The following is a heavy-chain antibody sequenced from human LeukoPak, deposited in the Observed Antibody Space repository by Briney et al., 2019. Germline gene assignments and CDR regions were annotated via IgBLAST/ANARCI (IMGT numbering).Heavy chain of an antibody. CDR2: LSGSGGGT. V-gene: IGHV3-23*01. Sequence: GGSLRLSCAVSGITLSNYGMSWVRQAPGKGLEWVAGLSGSGGGTNYADSVQGRFTISRDNPKNTLYLQMNSLRAEDTAVYFCAKRGVVIRVFLVGLHKEAYYFDSWGQGALVTVSS. D-gene: IGHD3-10*01. CDR1: GITLSNYG. CDR3: AKRGVVIRVFLVGLHKEAYYFDS. J-gene: IGHJ4*02.